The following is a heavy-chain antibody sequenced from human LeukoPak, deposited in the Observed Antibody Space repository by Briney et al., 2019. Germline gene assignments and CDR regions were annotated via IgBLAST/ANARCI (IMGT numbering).Heavy chain of an antibody. CDR3: ARLAPIYNWNYNYGKYYFDY. V-gene: IGHV5-51*01. CDR1: GYSFTSYW. Sequence: GESLKISCKGSGYSFTSYWIGWVRQMPGKSLEWMGIIYPGDSDTRYSPSFQGQVTISADKSISTAYLQWSSLKASDTAMYYCARLAPIYNWNYNYGKYYFDYWGQGTLVTVSS. CDR2: IYPGDSDT. J-gene: IGHJ4*02. D-gene: IGHD1-7*01.